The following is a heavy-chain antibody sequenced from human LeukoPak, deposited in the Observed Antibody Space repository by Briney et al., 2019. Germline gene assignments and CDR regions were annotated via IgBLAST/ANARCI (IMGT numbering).Heavy chain of an antibody. CDR3: ARDSTNSRSAADAFDI. D-gene: IGHD2-2*01. Sequence: ASVKVSCKASGYTFTGYYMHWVRQAPGQGLEWMGWINPNSGGTNYAQKFQGRVTMTRDTSISTAYMELSRLRSDDTAVYYCARDSTNSRSAADAFDIWGQGTMVTVSS. V-gene: IGHV1-2*02. CDR2: INPNSGGT. J-gene: IGHJ3*02. CDR1: GYTFTGYY.